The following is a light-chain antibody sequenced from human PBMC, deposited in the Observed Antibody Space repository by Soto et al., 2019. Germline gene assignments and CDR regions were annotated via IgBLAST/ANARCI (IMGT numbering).Light chain of an antibody. CDR2: STN. Sequence: TVVTQEPSFSVSPGGTVTLTCGLSSGSVSTSNNPSWYQQTPGQAPRTLIYSTNTRSSGVPDRFSGSILGDKAALTITGAQADDESDYYCVLYMGSGIWMFGGGTKLTVL. J-gene: IGLJ3*02. V-gene: IGLV8-61*01. CDR1: SGSVSTSNN. CDR3: VLYMGSGIWM.